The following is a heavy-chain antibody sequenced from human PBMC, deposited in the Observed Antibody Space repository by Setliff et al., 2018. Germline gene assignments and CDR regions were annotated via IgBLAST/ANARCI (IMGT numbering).Heavy chain of an antibody. CDR3: ARGINSVSWTPKY. CDR2: VYSSGST. D-gene: IGHD6-13*01. Sequence: SETLSLTCTVSGASISSPTYSWGWIRQPPGKGLEWVGTVYSSGSTYYNTSLRGRISISVDMSKNQFSLTLRSVTAADTAMYYCARGINSVSWTPKYWGRGTLVTVSS. CDR1: GASISSPTYS. J-gene: IGHJ4*02. V-gene: IGHV4-39*01.